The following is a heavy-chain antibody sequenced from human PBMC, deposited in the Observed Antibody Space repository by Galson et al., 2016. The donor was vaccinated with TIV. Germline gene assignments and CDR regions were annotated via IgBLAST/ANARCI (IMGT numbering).Heavy chain of an antibody. J-gene: IGHJ4*02. D-gene: IGHD3-3*01. CDR3: PKFDFWSAWPPSDSDY. CDR2: VHYDGSVT. V-gene: IGHV3-30*02. Sequence: SLRLSCAASGFTFSASGLHWIRQAPGKGLEWVAFVHYDGSVTYYSDSVKGRFTVSRDNSKSTLFLQINRLRLEDTGVYYCPKFDFWSAWPPSDSDYWGQGILVTVSS. CDR1: GFTFSASG.